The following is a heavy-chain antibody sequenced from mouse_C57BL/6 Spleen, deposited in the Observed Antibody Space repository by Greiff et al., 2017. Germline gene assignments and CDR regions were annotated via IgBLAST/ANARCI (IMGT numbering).Heavy chain of an antibody. CDR3: ARNWDNYMDY. Sequence: QVQLQQPGAELVRPGSSVKLSCKASGYTFTSYWMHWVKQRPVQGLEWIGNIDPSDSETHYNQKFKDKATLTVDKSSSTVYMQLRRLTSEDSAIYYCARNWDNYMDYWGQGTTVTVSS. CDR1: GYTFTSYW. J-gene: IGHJ2*01. V-gene: IGHV1-52*01. D-gene: IGHD4-1*01. CDR2: IDPSDSET.